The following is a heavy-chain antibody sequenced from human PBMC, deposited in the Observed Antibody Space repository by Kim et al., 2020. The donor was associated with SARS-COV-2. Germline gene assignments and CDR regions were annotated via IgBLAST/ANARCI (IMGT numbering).Heavy chain of an antibody. CDR2: ISYDGSNK. J-gene: IGHJ4*02. CDR3: ARAVTMIVVVAFGY. V-gene: IGHV3-30*04. Sequence: GGSLRLSCAASGFTFSSYAMHWVRQAPGKGLEWVAVISYDGSNKYYADSVKGRFTISRDNSKNTLYLQMNSLRAEDTAVYYCARAVTMIVVVAFGYWGQGTLVTVSS. CDR1: GFTFSSYA. D-gene: IGHD3-22*01.